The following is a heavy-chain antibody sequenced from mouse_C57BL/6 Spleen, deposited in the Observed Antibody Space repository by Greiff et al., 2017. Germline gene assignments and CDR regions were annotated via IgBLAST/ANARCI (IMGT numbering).Heavy chain of an antibody. Sequence: DVKLVESGGDLVKPGGSLKLSCAASGFTFSSYGMSWVRQTPDKRLEWVANISSGGSYTYYPDSVKGRFTISRDNAKNTLYLQMRSLKSEDTALYYCAREGYEYGQAWFAYWGQGTLVTVAA. V-gene: IGHV5-6*02. J-gene: IGHJ3*01. D-gene: IGHD2-4*01. CDR3: AREGYEYGQAWFAY. CDR2: ISSGGSYT. CDR1: GFTFSSYG.